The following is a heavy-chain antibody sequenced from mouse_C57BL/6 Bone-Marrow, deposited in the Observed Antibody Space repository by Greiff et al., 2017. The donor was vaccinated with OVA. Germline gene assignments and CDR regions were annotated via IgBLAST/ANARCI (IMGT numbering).Heavy chain of an antibody. CDR2: IYPRDGST. J-gene: IGHJ4*01. D-gene: IGHD1-1*01. CDR3: ARSDYYGSPWYAMDY. Sequence: VQLQESDAELVKPGASVKISCKVSGYTFTDHTIHWMKQRPEQGLEWIGYIYPRDGSTKYNEKFKGKATLTADKSSSTAYMQLNSLTSEDSAVYFCARSDYYGSPWYAMDYWGQGTSVTVSS. V-gene: IGHV1-78*01. CDR1: GYTFTDHT.